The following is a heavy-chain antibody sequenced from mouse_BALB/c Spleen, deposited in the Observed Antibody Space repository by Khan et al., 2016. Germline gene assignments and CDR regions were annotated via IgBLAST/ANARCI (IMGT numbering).Heavy chain of an antibody. V-gene: IGHV4-1*02. Sequence: EVKLLESGGGLVQPGGSLKLSCAASGFDFSRYWMSWVRQAPGKGLEWIGEINPDSSTINYTPSLKDKFIISRDNAKNTLYLQMSKVRSEDTALYYCERSHYYGYMNYWGQGTTLTVSS. J-gene: IGHJ2*01. CDR2: INPDSSTI. CDR1: GFDFSRYW. CDR3: ERSHYYGYMNY. D-gene: IGHD1-2*01.